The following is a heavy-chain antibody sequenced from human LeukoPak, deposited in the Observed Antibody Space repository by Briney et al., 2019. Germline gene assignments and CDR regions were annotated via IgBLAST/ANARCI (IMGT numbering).Heavy chain of an antibody. D-gene: IGHD3-10*01. CDR3: ARSMVRGVILFSWFDP. CDR2: IIPIFGTA. Sequence: ASVKVSCKASGGTFISYAISWVRQAPGQGLEWMGGIIPIFGTANYAQKFQGRVTITADESTSTAYMELSSLRSEDTAVYYCARSMVRGVILFSWFDPWGQGTLVTVSS. J-gene: IGHJ5*02. CDR1: GGTFISYA. V-gene: IGHV1-69*13.